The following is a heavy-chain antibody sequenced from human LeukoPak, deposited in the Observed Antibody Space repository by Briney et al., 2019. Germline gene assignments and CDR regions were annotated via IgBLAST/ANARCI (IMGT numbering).Heavy chain of an antibody. Sequence: GGSLRLSCAASGFTFSSYWMSWVRQAPVKVLEWVANIKQDGSEKYYVDSVKGRFTISRDNAKNSLYLQMNSLRAEDTAVYYCARARSPSGAGLFMYYYAMDVWGQGTTVTVSS. CDR3: ARARSPSGAGLFMYYYAMDV. D-gene: IGHD3-22*01. CDR2: IKQDGSEK. V-gene: IGHV3-7*01. J-gene: IGHJ6*02. CDR1: GFTFSSYW.